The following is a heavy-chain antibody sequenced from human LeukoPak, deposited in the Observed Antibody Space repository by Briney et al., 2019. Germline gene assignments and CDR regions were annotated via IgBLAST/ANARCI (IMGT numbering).Heavy chain of an antibody. CDR2: IYRDGRT. V-gene: IGHV3-53*01. Sequence: GGSLGLSCVVSGFTVSTNYMSWVRQAPGKGLEWVSVIYRDGRTKYSDSVRGRFTISRDISGNTLYLQMNSLRAQDTAVYYCASCDSSAYYYYWGQGSLVTVSS. J-gene: IGHJ4*02. CDR1: GFTVSTNY. CDR3: ASCDSSAYYYY. D-gene: IGHD3-22*01.